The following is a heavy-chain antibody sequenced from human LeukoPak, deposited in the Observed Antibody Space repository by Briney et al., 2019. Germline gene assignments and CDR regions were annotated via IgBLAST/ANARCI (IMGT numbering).Heavy chain of an antibody. V-gene: IGHV3-23*01. D-gene: IGHD3/OR15-3a*01. CDR3: AKDHSDCRGRDCFLHQD. Sequence: PGGSLRLSCAASGFTVSSNYMSWVRQAPGKGLEWVSVISSSGRSTWNADSVEGRFTISRDNSKNTLYLQMNSLRAEGTATYYGAKDHSDCRGRDCFLHQDWGQGTLVTVSS. CDR1: GFTVSSNY. CDR2: ISSSGRST. J-gene: IGHJ4*02.